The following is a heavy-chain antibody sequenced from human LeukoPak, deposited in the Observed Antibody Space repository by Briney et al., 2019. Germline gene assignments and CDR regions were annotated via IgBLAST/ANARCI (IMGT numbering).Heavy chain of an antibody. V-gene: IGHV4-4*02. D-gene: IGHD3-22*01. J-gene: IGHJ5*02. Sequence: SETLSLTCSVSGDSITSYAWWSWVRQPPGKGLEWIGEIHLSGVTNYNPSLESRVTMSIDKSKNQLSLNLVSVTAADTAVYYCARVISSAWRQMDLWGQGTLVTVSS. CDR3: ARVISSAWRQMDL. CDR2: IHLSGVT. CDR1: GDSITSYAW.